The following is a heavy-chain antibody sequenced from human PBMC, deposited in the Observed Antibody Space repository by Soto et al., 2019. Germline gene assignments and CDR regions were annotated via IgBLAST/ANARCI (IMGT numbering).Heavy chain of an antibody. V-gene: IGHV3-30*03. J-gene: IGHJ4*02. D-gene: IGHD2-2*01. Sequence: GGSLRLSCAASGFAFTNYGMHWVRQAPGKGLEWVAFVSNDGNGKYYADSVKGRFTISRDNSENTVYLQMTSLRRDDTAVFYCARDVAMPTGLGLGYWGQGALVTVSS. CDR1: GFAFTNYG. CDR2: VSNDGNGK. CDR3: ARDVAMPTGLGLGY.